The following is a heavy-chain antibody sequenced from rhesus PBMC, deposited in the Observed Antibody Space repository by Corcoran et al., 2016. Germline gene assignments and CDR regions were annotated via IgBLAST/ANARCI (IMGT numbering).Heavy chain of an antibody. CDR2: INGNSGST. Sequence: QVQLQESGPGLVKPSETLSLTCAVSGGSFSSYWWSWIRQPPGKGLEWIWEINGNSGSTNYNPPLKRQVTISKDTSKNQFSLKLRSVTAADTAVYYCARNPPGDYSGSYYFDYWGQGVLVTVSS. CDR1: GGSFSSYW. D-gene: IGHD3-16*01. CDR3: ARNPPGDYSGSYYFDY. J-gene: IGHJ4*01. V-gene: IGHV4-80*01.